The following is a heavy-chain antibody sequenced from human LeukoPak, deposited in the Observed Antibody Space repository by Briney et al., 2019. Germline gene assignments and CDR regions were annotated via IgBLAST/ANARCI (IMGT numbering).Heavy chain of an antibody. J-gene: IGHJ4*02. D-gene: IGHD1-1*01. CDR2: ISGSGSST. CDR1: GFTFNNHG. CDR3: AKHTAGTKALDY. Sequence: GGSLRLSCAASGFTFNNHGMSWVRQAPGKGLEWFSSISGSGSSTFYADSVKGRFTISRDNSKNTLYLQMNSLRAEDTAVYYCAKHTAGTKALDYWGQGTLVTVSS. V-gene: IGHV3-23*01.